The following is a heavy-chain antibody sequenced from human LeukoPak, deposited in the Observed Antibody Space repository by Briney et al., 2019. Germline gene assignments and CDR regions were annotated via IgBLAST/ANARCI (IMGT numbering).Heavy chain of an antibody. CDR1: GFTFSSYN. CDR3: AKDMRVAAARGAFDI. V-gene: IGHV3-48*01. J-gene: IGHJ3*02. D-gene: IGHD6-13*01. Sequence: PGGSLRLSCAASGFTFSSYNMNWVRQAPGKGLEWVSYIFTSSTIIYYADSVKGRFTISRDNAKNSLYLQMNSLRAEDTAVYYCAKDMRVAAARGAFDIWGQGTMVTVSS. CDR2: IFTSSTII.